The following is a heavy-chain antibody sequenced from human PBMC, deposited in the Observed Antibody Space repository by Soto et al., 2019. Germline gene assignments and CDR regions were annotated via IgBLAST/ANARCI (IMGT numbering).Heavy chain of an antibody. D-gene: IGHD6-19*01. CDR2: IYWDDDN. CDR3: AHGRGWLSEY. V-gene: IGHV2-5*02. J-gene: IGHJ4*02. Sequence: QITLRESGPTLVKPTQTLTLTCSFSGFSLSSTAVGVNWIRQPPGKAPEWLALIYWDDDNHYSPSLKSRLTITKDTSKNQVVFTMTNMDPVDTATYYCAHGRGWLSEYWGQGILVTVSS. CDR1: GFSLSSTAVG.